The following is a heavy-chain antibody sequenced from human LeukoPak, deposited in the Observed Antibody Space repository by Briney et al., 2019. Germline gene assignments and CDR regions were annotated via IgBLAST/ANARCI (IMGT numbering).Heavy chain of an antibody. CDR2: INHSGST. D-gene: IGHD6-13*01. CDR3: ARSGYSSSWYVH. J-gene: IGHJ4*02. V-gene: IGHV4-34*01. Sequence: PSETLSLTCAVYTGSFSGYYWSWIPQPPGKGLEWIGEINHSGSTNYNPSLKSRATISVDTSKNQFSLKLSSVTAADTAVYYCARSGYSSSWYVHWGQGTLVTVSS. CDR1: TGSFSGYY.